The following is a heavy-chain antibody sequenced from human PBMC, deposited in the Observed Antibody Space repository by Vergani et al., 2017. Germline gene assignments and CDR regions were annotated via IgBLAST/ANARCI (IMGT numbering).Heavy chain of an antibody. Sequence: EVQLVESGGGLIQPGGSLRLSCAASGFTVSSNYMSWVRQAPGKGLEWVSVIYSGGSTYYADSVKGRFTIARDNSKNTLYLQMNSLRAENTAVYYWARASGSYYSGFDYWGQGTLVTVSS. J-gene: IGHJ4*02. CDR2: IYSGGST. CDR3: ARASGSYYSGFDY. D-gene: IGHD1-26*01. CDR1: GFTVSSNY. V-gene: IGHV3-53*01.